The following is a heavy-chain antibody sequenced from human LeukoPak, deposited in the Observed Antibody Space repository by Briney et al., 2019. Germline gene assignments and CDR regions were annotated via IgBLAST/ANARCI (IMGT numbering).Heavy chain of an antibody. CDR1: GGSFSGYY. CDR3: ARGRPDAFDI. CDR2: INHSGST. V-gene: IGHV4-34*01. Sequence: PSETLSLTCAVYGGSFSGYYWSWIRQPPGKGREWIGEINHSGSTNYNPSLKSRVTISVDTSKNQFSLKLSSVTAADTAVYYCARGRPDAFDIWGQGTMVTVSS. J-gene: IGHJ3*02.